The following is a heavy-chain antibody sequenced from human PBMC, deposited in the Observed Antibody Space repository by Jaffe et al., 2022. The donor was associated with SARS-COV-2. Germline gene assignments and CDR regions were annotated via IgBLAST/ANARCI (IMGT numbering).Heavy chain of an antibody. CDR3: IKDVLPGGADS. CDR2: IYRVSGGT. V-gene: IGHV3-9*02. CDR1: GFTSNDHA. D-gene: IGHD3-16*01. J-gene: IGHJ5*02. Sequence: EAQLVESGGGLVQPGRSLRLSCAASGFTSNDHAMHWVRQTPGKGLEWVAGIYRVSGGTGYADSVKGRFTISRDNAKNSLYLQMNNLRTEDTALYFCIKDVLPGGADSWGQGVLVIVSS.